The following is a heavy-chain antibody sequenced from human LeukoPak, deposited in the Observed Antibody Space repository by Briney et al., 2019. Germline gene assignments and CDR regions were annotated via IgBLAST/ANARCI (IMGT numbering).Heavy chain of an antibody. CDR1: GGSINSYY. V-gene: IGHV4-59*08. CDR2: IYYSGST. J-gene: IGHJ3*02. D-gene: IGHD2-15*01. Sequence: SETLSLTCTVSGGSINSYYWSWIRQPPGKGLEWIGYIYYSGSTNYSPSLKSRGTISVDTSNNKFSLKLPSLTAADTAVYYCVRHLSAGRPAFDIWGQGTMVTVSS. CDR3: VRHLSAGRPAFDI.